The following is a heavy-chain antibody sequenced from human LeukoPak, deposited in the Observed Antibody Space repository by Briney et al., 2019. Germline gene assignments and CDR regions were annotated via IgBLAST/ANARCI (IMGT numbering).Heavy chain of an antibody. Sequence: SETLSLTCTVSGGSISSYYWSWIRQPPGKGLEWIGYIYYSGSTNYNPSLKSRVTISVDTSKNQFSLKLSSVTAADTAVYYCARDLYGDYGGAFDIWGQGTMVTVSS. V-gene: IGHV4-59*01. CDR1: GGSISSYY. CDR3: ARDLYGDYGGAFDI. CDR2: IYYSGST. D-gene: IGHD4-17*01. J-gene: IGHJ3*02.